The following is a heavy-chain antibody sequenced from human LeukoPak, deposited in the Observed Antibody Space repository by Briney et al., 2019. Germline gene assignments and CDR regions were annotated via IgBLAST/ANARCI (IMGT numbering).Heavy chain of an antibody. V-gene: IGHV3-48*02. Sequence: PSGTLSLTCAVSGGSISSSNWWSWVRQAPGKGLEWVSYISSSDTIYYADSVKGRFTISRNNAKNSLYLQMNSLRDEDTAVYYCAAGAFGGFDYWGQGTLVTVSS. CDR3: AAGAFGGFDY. D-gene: IGHD3-16*01. J-gene: IGHJ4*02. CDR2: ISSSDTI. CDR1: GGSISSSN.